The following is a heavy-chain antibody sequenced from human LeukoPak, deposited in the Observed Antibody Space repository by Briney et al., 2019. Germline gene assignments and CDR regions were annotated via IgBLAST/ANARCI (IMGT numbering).Heavy chain of an antibody. CDR2: MNPNSGNT. D-gene: IGHD2-21*02. J-gene: IGHJ6*02. CDR3: ARGRVCTTRKLVLVTYRLYYYYYGMDV. V-gene: IGHV1-8*01. Sequence: GASVKVSCKASGYTFTSYDINWVRQATGQGLEWMGWMNPNSGNTGYAQKFQGRVTMTRNTAISTAYMELSSLRSEDTAVYYCARGRVCTTRKLVLVTYRLYYYYYGMDVWGQGTTVTVSS. CDR1: GYTFTSYD.